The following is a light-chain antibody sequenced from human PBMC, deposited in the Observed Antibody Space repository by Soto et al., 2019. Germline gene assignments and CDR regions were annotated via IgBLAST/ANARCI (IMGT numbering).Light chain of an antibody. V-gene: IGKV1-9*01. CDR2: SAS. Sequence: DIQLTQSPSFLSASVGDRVTITCRANEGINSYLAWYQQKPGKAPKLLIYSASTLQSGVPSRFSGSGSGTEFTLTISTLQPEDSAAYYCQQLYSYPITFGQGTRLEIK. CDR1: EGINSY. J-gene: IGKJ5*01. CDR3: QQLYSYPIT.